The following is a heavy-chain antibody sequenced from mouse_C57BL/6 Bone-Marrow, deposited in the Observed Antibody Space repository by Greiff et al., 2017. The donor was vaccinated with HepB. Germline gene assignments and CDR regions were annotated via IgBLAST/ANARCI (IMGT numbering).Heavy chain of an antibody. CDR1: GFTFSDYY. V-gene: IGHV5-12*01. CDR3: AKQPIYYGNYGDYAMDY. J-gene: IGHJ4*01. D-gene: IGHD2-1*01. Sequence: EVQVVESGGGLVQPGGSLKLSCAASGFTFSDYYMYWVRQTPEKRLEWVAYISNGGGSTYYPDTVKGRFTISRDNAKNTLYLQMSRLKSEDTAMYYCAKQPIYYGNYGDYAMDYWGQGTSVTVSS. CDR2: ISNGGGST.